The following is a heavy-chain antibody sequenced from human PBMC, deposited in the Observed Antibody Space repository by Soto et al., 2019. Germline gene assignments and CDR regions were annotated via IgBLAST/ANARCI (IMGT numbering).Heavy chain of an antibody. J-gene: IGHJ4*02. V-gene: IGHV3-23*01. D-gene: IGHD6-19*01. CDR2: LSGSGDST. CDR1: GFTFSSYA. CDR3: AKGLYSSGYLVFDH. Sequence: GGSLRLSCAASGFTFSSYAMSWVRQAPGKGLEWISALSGSGDSTYYADSVKGRFTISRDNSKNTLYLHMNSLRADDTAIYYCAKGLYSSGYLVFDHWGQGTLVTVS.